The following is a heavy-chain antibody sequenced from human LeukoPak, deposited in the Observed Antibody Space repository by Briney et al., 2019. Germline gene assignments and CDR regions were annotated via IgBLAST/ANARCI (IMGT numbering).Heavy chain of an antibody. CDR1: GFTFSDHY. D-gene: IGHD4-17*01. J-gene: IGHJ4*02. CDR3: TTVLTLSNDYGDYDPLY. Sequence: KSGGSLRLSCAASGFTFSDHYMSWIRQAPGKGLDWVSYISSGGSTIYYADSVRGRFTISRDNAKKSLYLQMNSLRAEDTAVYYCTTVLTLSNDYGDYDPLYWGQGTLVTVSS. V-gene: IGHV3-11*04. CDR2: ISSGGSTI.